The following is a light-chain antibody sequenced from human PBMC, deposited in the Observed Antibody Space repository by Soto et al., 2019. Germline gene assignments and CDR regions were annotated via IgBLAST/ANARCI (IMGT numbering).Light chain of an antibody. CDR3: QVWDSSSDHYV. Sequence: SYELTQPPSVSVAPGKTARITCGGNNIGIKSVHWYQQKPGQAPVLVIYYDSDRTSGIPERFSVSNSGNTATLTISRVEAGDEAEYYCQVWDSSSDHYVFGTGTKVTVL. CDR2: YDS. CDR1: NIGIKS. V-gene: IGLV3-21*04. J-gene: IGLJ1*01.